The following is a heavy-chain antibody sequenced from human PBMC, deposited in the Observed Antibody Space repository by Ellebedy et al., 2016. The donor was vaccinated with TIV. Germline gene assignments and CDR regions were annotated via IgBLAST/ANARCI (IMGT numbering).Heavy chain of an antibody. CDR2: ISGTGATT. CDR1: GFTFRNFL. Sequence: GGSLRLXXAASGFTFRNFLMSWVRQAPGKGLEWVSTISGTGATTYDADSVKGRFTISRDNSENTLYLQMNSLRVDDTAIYFCAKDRTAAAGSHWYFDLWGRGTLVTVSS. CDR3: AKDRTAAAGSHWYFDL. D-gene: IGHD6-13*01. J-gene: IGHJ2*01. V-gene: IGHV3-23*01.